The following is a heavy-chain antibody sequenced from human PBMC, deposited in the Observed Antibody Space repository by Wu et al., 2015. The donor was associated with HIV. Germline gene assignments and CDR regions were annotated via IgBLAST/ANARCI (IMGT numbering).Heavy chain of an antibody. CDR1: GYTFTSYD. Sequence: QVQLVQSGAEVKKPGASVKVSCKASGYTFTSYDINWVRQATGQGLEWMGWMNPNSGNTGYAQKFQGRVTITRNTSISTAYMELSSLRSEDTAVYYCARRVYYYDSSGYSNWFDPGAREPWSPSPQ. J-gene: IGHJ5*02. CDR3: ARRVYYYDSSGYSNWFDP. V-gene: IGHV1-8*03. CDR2: MNPNSGNT. D-gene: IGHD3-22*01.